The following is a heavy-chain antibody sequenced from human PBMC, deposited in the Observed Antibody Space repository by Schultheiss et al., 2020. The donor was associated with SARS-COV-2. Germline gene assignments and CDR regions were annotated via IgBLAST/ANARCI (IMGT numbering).Heavy chain of an antibody. D-gene: IGHD6-13*01. J-gene: IGHJ6*02. Sequence: SVKVSCKASGFTFTSSAMQWVRQARGQRLEWIGWIVVGSGNTNYAQKFQERVTITRDMSTSTAYMELSSLRSEDTAVYYCASTYSRTRVRYYYYGMDVWGQGTTVTVSS. CDR3: ASTYSRTRVRYYYYGMDV. CDR1: GFTFTSSA. V-gene: IGHV1-58*02. CDR2: IVVGSGNT.